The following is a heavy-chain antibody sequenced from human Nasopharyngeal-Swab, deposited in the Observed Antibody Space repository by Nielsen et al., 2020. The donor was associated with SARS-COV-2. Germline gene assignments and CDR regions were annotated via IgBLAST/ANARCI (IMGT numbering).Heavy chain of an antibody. CDR1: GFTFRNYG. Sequence: GGPLTLSCAASGFTFRNYGMHWARHAPGKGLGWVTFIWYDGTNSFYADSVKGRFTSSRDNSKNTMYLQMNSLRAEDTAVYYCVRDDGYNSLEFWGQGTLVTISS. CDR3: VRDDGYNSLEF. V-gene: IGHV3-33*08. D-gene: IGHD5-24*01. CDR2: IWYDGTNS. J-gene: IGHJ4*02.